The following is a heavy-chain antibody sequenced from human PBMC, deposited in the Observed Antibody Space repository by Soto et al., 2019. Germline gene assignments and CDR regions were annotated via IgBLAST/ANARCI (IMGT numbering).Heavy chain of an antibody. CDR1: GYTFTSYA. D-gene: IGHD1-1*01. CDR2: INAGNGNT. V-gene: IGHV1-3*01. CDR3: ARETGFGWFDP. J-gene: IGHJ5*02. Sequence: QVQLVQSGAEVKKPGASVKVSCKASGYTFTSYAMHWVRQAPGQRLEWMGWINAGNGNTKYSQKFQGRVTITRDKSASTGYMELRSLRSEDTAVYYCARETGFGWFDPWGQGTLVTVSS.